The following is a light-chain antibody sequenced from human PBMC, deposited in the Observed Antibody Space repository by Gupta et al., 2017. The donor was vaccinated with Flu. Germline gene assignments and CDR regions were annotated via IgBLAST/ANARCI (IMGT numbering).Light chain of an antibody. Sequence: IVLPQSPATLSLFPGERATLSCRASQSVSSYLAWYQQKPGQTPRLLIYEASNRATGIPARFSGSGSGTDFTLTISSLEPEDFAVYYCQQRSKWPTFGQGTKVEIK. CDR1: QSVSSY. CDR2: EAS. CDR3: QQRSKWPT. V-gene: IGKV3-11*01. J-gene: IGKJ1*01.